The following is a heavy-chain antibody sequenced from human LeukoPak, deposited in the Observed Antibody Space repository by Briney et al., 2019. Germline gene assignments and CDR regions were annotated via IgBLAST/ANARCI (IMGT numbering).Heavy chain of an antibody. CDR3: ARAVSSGWSYYYYMDV. V-gene: IGHV1-69*13. CDR1: GGTFSSYA. CDR2: IIPIFGTT. D-gene: IGHD6-19*01. Sequence: SVKVSCKASGGTFSSYAISWVRQAPGQGLDWMGGIIPIFGTTNYAQKFQGRVTITADESTSTAYMELSSLRSEDTAVYYCARAVSSGWSYYYYMDVWGKGTTVTVSS. J-gene: IGHJ6*03.